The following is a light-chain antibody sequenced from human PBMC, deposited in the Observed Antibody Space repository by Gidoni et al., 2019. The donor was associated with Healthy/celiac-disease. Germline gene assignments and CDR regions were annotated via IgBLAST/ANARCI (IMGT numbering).Light chain of an antibody. Sequence: ELVMTQSPATLSVSPGERATLSCRASQSVSSNLAWYQQKPGQAPRLLIYGASIRATGIPARFSGSGSGTEFTLTISILQSEDFAVYYCQQYNNWLFFTFGPGTKVDIK. CDR3: QQYNNWLFFT. V-gene: IGKV3D-15*03. CDR2: GAS. CDR1: QSVSSN. J-gene: IGKJ3*01.